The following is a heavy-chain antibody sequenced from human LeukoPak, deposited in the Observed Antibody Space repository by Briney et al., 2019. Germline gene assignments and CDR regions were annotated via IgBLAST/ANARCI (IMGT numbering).Heavy chain of an antibody. CDR1: GFTFNSYA. V-gene: IGHV3-23*01. Sequence: GGSLRLSCAASGFTFNSYAMSWVRQAPGKGLEWVSGISGNAGRTYYADSVKGRFTISRDNSKNTLYLQMNSLRAEDTAVFYCARYCSGGSCYSLHYYYGMDVWGQGTTVTVSS. CDR2: ISGNAGRT. D-gene: IGHD2-15*01. J-gene: IGHJ6*02. CDR3: ARYCSGGSCYSLHYYYGMDV.